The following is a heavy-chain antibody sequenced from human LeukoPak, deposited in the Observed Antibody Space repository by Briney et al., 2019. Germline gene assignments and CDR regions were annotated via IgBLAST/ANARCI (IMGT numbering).Heavy chain of an antibody. V-gene: IGHV3-66*01. CDR1: GFTVSSNY. CDR2: IYSGGTT. J-gene: IGHJ3*01. Sequence: GGSLRLSCAASGFTVSSNYMSWVRQAPGKGLEWVLVIYSGGTTLYADSVKGRFTISRDNSKNTLYLQMNSLRAEDTAVYYCARDSSGYYYAFDVWGQGTVVIVSS. CDR3: ARDSSGYYYAFDV. D-gene: IGHD3-22*01.